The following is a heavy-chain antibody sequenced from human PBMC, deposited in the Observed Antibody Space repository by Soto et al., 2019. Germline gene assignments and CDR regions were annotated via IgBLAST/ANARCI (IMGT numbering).Heavy chain of an antibody. Sequence: SGPTLVNPTQTLTLTCTFSGFSLSTSVVVVGLILQPPGKALEWLAVIYWDDDNRYSASLKSVLTITKYTSKNQVFLTMTDMDPXDTATYYCAHVYGVYENFDYWGQGTLVTVSS. D-gene: IGHD5-12*01. V-gene: IGHV2-5*02. CDR2: IYWDDDN. CDR1: GFSLSTSVVV. CDR3: AHVYGVYENFDY. J-gene: IGHJ4*02.